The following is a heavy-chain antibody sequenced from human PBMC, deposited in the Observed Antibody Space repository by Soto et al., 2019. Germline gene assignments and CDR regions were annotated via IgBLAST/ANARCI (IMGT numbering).Heavy chain of an antibody. J-gene: IGHJ4*02. CDR2: FYYSGST. V-gene: IGHV4-59*08. CDR1: GGSISTYY. Sequence: QVQLQESGPGLAKPSETLSLTCTVSGGSISTYYWSWIRQPPGKGLEWIGYFYYSGSTNYNPSLKSRVTIPVDTSKNQFSLKLSSVTAADTAVYYCARGGWRHIDYWGQGTLVTVSS. CDR3: ARGGWRHIDY. D-gene: IGHD3-3*01.